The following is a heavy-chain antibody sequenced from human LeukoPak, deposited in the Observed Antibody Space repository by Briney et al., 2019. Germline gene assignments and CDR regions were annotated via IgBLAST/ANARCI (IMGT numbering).Heavy chain of an antibody. Sequence: SETLSLTCTVSGGSISSSSYYWGWIRQPPGKGLEWIGSIYYSGSTYYNPSLKSRVTISVDTSKHQFSLKLSSVTAADTAVYYCAVNWNYVDNWFDPWGQGTLVTVSS. V-gene: IGHV4-39*01. J-gene: IGHJ5*02. CDR1: GGSISSSSYY. CDR3: AVNWNYVDNWFDP. D-gene: IGHD1-7*01. CDR2: IYYSGST.